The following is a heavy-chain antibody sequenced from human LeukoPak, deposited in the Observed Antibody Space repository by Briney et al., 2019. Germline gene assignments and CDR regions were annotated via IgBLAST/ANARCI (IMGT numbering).Heavy chain of an antibody. D-gene: IGHD3-10*01. CDR1: GGTFSSYS. V-gene: IGHV1-69*13. Sequence: ASVKLSCKASGGTFSSYSISWVRQPAGQGLEWMGGIIPIFGTANYAQKFQGRVTITADESTSTAYMELSSLRSEDTAVYYCARGTSPWIGDYWGQGTLVTVSS. CDR2: IIPIFGTA. J-gene: IGHJ4*02. CDR3: ARGTSPWIGDY.